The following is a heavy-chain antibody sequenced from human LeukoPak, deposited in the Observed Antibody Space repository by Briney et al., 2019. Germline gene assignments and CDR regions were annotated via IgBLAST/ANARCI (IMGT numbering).Heavy chain of an antibody. J-gene: IGHJ5*02. CDR2: ISWNSGSI. V-gene: IGHV3-9*01. Sequence: GGSLRLSCAASGFTFDDYAMHWVRQAPGKGLEWVSGISWNSGSIGYADSVKGRFTISRDNAKNSLYLQMNSPRAEDTALYYCAKDRELYYYGSGFWFDPWGQGTLVTVSS. CDR1: GFTFDDYA. D-gene: IGHD3-10*01. CDR3: AKDRELYYYGSGFWFDP.